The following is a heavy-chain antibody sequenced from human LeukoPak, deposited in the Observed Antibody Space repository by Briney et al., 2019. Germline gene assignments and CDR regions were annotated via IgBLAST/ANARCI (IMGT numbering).Heavy chain of an antibody. J-gene: IGHJ4*02. CDR2: ISGSGGST. V-gene: IGHV3-23*01. CDR3: AKEGLIVVVPAAMGDY. CDR1: GFTFSSYA. D-gene: IGHD2-2*01. Sequence: GGSLRLSCAASGFTFSSYAMSWVRQAPGKGLEWVSAISGSGGSTYYADSVKGRFTISRDNSENTLYLQMNSLRAEDTAVYYCAKEGLIVVVPAAMGDYWGQGTLVTVSS.